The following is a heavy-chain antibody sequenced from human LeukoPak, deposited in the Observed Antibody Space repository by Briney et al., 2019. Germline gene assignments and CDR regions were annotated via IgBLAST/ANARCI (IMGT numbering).Heavy chain of an antibody. CDR1: GYTFTGYY. J-gene: IGHJ4*02. V-gene: IGHV1-2*02. Sequence: ASVKVSCKASGYTFTGYYMHWVRQAPGQGLGWMGWINPNSGGTNYAQKFQGRVTMTRDTSISTAYMELSRLRSDDTAVYYCARASRSITIFGVVIPPADYWGQGTLVTVSS. CDR3: ARASRSITIFGVVIPPADY. CDR2: INPNSGGT. D-gene: IGHD3-3*01.